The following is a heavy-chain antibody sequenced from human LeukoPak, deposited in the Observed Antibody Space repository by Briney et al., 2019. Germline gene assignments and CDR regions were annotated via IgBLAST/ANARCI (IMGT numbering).Heavy chain of an antibody. CDR1: GFTFSSYW. D-gene: IGHD3-10*01. CDR2: IKQDGSEK. J-gene: IGHJ4*02. Sequence: PGGSLRLSCAASGFTFSSYWMSWVRQAPGKGLEWVANIKQDGSEKYYVDSVKGRFTISRDNAKNSLYLQMNSLRAEDTAVYYCARLFVYGSGAEAFDYWGQGALVTVSS. CDR3: ARLFVYGSGAEAFDY. V-gene: IGHV3-7*01.